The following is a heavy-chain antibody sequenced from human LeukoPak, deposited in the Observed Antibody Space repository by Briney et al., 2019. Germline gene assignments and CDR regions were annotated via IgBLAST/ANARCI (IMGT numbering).Heavy chain of an antibody. J-gene: IGHJ5*02. D-gene: IGHD3-22*01. Sequence: GGSLRLSCAASGFTFSSYGMHWVRQAPGKGLEWVAVISYDGSNKYYADSVKGRFTISRDNSKNTLYLQMNSLRAEDTAVYYCARVLSGSWDWFDPWGQGTLVTVSS. CDR2: ISYDGSNK. CDR1: GFTFSSYG. CDR3: ARVLSGSWDWFDP. V-gene: IGHV3-30*03.